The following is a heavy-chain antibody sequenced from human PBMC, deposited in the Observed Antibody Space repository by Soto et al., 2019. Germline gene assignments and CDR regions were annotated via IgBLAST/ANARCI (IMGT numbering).Heavy chain of an antibody. CDR2: INHSGST. D-gene: IGHD2-21*01. J-gene: IGHJ4*02. Sequence: QVQLQQWGAGLLKPSETLSLTCAVYCGSFSGYYWTWIRQPPGTGMEWIGEINHSGSTNYTPSLKSRVTIAVDTSKNQFSLKLASVTAADTAVYYCARDKIPGLFDYWGQGTLVTVSS. V-gene: IGHV4-34*01. CDR3: ARDKIPGLFDY. CDR1: CGSFSGYY.